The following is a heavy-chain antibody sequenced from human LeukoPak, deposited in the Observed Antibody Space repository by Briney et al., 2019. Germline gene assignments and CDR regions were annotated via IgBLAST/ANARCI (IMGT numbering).Heavy chain of an antibody. Sequence: GGSLRLSCAASGFTFSSYWMGWVRQAPGKGPEWVAHIKEDGSEKYYVDSVKGRFTMFRDNAKNSLYLQMNSLRAEDTAVYYCAKGDIVVVPAVYFDYWGQGTLVTVSS. CDR1: GFTFSSYW. CDR3: AKGDIVVVPAVYFDY. V-gene: IGHV3-7*03. CDR2: IKEDGSEK. J-gene: IGHJ4*02. D-gene: IGHD2-2*01.